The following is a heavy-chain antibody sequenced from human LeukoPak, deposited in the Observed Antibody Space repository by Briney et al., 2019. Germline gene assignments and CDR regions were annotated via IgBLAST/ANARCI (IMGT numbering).Heavy chain of an antibody. Sequence: HGESLKISCEGGEYSFTSYWIGCVRQMPGKGLEWMGIIYPGDSDVRHSPSFQGHVTISADKSISTAYLQWSSLKASDTAMYYRARTYQPLLYENFDYWGQGTLVTVSS. V-gene: IGHV5-51*01. CDR1: EYSFTSYW. J-gene: IGHJ4*01. D-gene: IGHD2-2*02. CDR3: ARTYQPLLYENFDY. CDR2: IYPGDSDV.